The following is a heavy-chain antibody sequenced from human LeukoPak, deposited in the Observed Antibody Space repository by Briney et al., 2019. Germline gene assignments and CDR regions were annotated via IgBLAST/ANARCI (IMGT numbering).Heavy chain of an antibody. CDR1: GSTFSSYE. CDR3: ARGVGFDP. CDR2: ISSSGSTT. V-gene: IGHV3-48*03. Sequence: QPGGSLRLSCAASGSTFSSYEMNWVRQAPGKGLEWVSYISSSGSTTYYADSVKGRFTISRDNAKNSLYLQMNSLRAEDTAVYYCARGVGFDPWGQGTLVTVSS. J-gene: IGHJ5*02.